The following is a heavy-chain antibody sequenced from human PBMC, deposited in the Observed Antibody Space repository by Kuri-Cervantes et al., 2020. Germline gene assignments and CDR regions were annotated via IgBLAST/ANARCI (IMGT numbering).Heavy chain of an antibody. CDR1: GGSFSGYY. CDR2: IYHSGST. D-gene: IGHD2-15*01. V-gene: IGHV4-34*01. CDR3: ARHRVVAATHWFDP. Sequence: SETLSLTCAVYGGSFSGYYWSWIRQPPGKGLEWIGSIYHSGSTYYNPSLKSRVTISVDTSKNQFSLKLSSVTAADTAVYYCARHRVVAATHWFDPWGQGTLVTVSS. J-gene: IGHJ5*02.